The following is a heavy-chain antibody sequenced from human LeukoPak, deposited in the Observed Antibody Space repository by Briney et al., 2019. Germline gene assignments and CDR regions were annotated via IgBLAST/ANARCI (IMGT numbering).Heavy chain of an antibody. J-gene: IGHJ4*02. Sequence: GGSLRLSCAASGFTFSSYSMNWVRQAPGKGLEWVSYISSSSSTIYYADSVKGRFTISRDNAKNSLYLQMNSLRAEDTAVYYCARAGLRYFDRSDYWGQGTLVTVSS. V-gene: IGHV3-48*01. CDR2: ISSSSSTI. CDR1: GFTFSSYS. D-gene: IGHD3-9*01. CDR3: ARAGLRYFDRSDY.